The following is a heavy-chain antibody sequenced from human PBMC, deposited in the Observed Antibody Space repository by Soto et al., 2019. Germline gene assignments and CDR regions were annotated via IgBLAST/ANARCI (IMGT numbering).Heavy chain of an antibody. J-gene: IGHJ4*02. D-gene: IGHD4-17*01. CDR1: GDSIGNPNCC. CDR2: LFYSGGT. CDR3: ARRGGGDTLFES. Sequence: PSETKPLRYSVAGDSIGNPNCCWGCIRQPPGKGLEWIGHLFYSGGTYYNPPLKSRVSISVDTSKNEFSLKLTSITAADTSIYFCARRGGGDTLFESWRQGILVTGSS. V-gene: IGHV4-39*01.